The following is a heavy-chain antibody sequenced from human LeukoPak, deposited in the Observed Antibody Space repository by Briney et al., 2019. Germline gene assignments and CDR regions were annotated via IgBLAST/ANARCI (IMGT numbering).Heavy chain of an antibody. CDR3: ARGDCSSTSCSDDAFDI. Sequence: GASVKVSCKASGGTFSSYAISWVRQAPGQGLEWMGGIIPIFGTANYAQKFQGRVTITADESTSTAYMELSSLRSEDTAVYYCARGDCSSTSCSDDAFDIWGQGTMVTVSS. V-gene: IGHV1-69*13. D-gene: IGHD2-2*01. CDR1: GGTFSSYA. CDR2: IIPIFGTA. J-gene: IGHJ3*02.